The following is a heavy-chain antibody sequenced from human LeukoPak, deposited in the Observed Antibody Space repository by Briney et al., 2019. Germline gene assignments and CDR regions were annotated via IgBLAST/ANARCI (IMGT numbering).Heavy chain of an antibody. CDR3: ARSRDGYRAFDY. V-gene: IGHV4-30-4*08. CDR2: IYYSGST. Sequence: SETLSLTCIVSGGSISSGDYYWSWIRQPPGKGLEWIGYIYYSGSTYYNPSLKSRVTISVDTSKNQFSLKLSSVTAADTAVYYCARSRDGYRAFDYWGQGTLVTVSS. CDR1: GGSISSGDYY. D-gene: IGHD5-24*01. J-gene: IGHJ4*02.